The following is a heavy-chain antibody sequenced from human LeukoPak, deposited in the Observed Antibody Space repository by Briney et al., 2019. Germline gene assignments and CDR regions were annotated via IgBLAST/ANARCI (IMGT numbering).Heavy chain of an antibody. CDR3: ARGYCSGGSCYSYYYYYYMDV. V-gene: IGHV4-39*07. CDR2: IYYSGST. D-gene: IGHD2-15*01. J-gene: IGHJ6*03. CDR1: GGSISSSSYY. Sequence: SETLSLTCTVSGGSISSSSYYWGWIRQPPGKGLEWIGSIYYSGSTYYNPSLKSRVTISVDTSKNQFSLKLSSVTAADTAVYYCARGYCSGGSCYSYYYYYYMDVWGKGTTVTVSS.